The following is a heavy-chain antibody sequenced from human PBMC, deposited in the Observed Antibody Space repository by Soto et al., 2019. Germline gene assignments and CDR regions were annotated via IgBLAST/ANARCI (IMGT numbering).Heavy chain of an antibody. V-gene: IGHV1-69*12. CDR2: IIPIFGTA. CDR3: ASLPAATPIYYYYGMDV. D-gene: IGHD2-2*01. J-gene: IGHJ6*02. Sequence: QVQLVQSGAEVKKPGSSVKVSCKASGGTFSSYAISWVRQAPGQGLEWMGGIIPIFGTANYAQKFQGRVTITADEPTSTAYMELSSLRSEATAVYYCASLPAATPIYYYYGMDVWGQGTTVTVSS. CDR1: GGTFSSYA.